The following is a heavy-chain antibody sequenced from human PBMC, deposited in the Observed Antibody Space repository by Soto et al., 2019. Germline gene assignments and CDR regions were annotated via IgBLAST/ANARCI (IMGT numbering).Heavy chain of an antibody. CDR1: GFIFRTHN. D-gene: IGHD3-22*01. V-gene: IGHV3-33*01. CDR2: IWSDGSQK. J-gene: IGHJ5*02. CDR3: VRVVPYVSSGRGWFDP. Sequence: QVQLVESGGGVVQPGRSPRLSCVTSGFIFRTHNMHWVRQAPGKGLEWVAIIWSDGSQKYYADSVKGRFTISRDNSKNTLYLQLDSLRVEDTGVYYCVRVVPYVSSGRGWFDPWGQGTLVTVSS.